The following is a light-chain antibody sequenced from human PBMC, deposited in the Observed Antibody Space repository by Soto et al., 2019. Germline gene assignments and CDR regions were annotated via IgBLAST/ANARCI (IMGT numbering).Light chain of an antibody. J-gene: IGLJ1*01. Sequence: QSALTQPRSVSGSPGQSVTISCTGTSNDVGGYNYVSWYQHHPGKAPKLMIYDVSKRPSGVPDRFSGSKSGNTASLTISGLQAEDEADYYCCSYAGSSYVFGTGTKLTVL. CDR1: SNDVGGYNY. CDR3: CSYAGSSYV. V-gene: IGLV2-11*01. CDR2: DVS.